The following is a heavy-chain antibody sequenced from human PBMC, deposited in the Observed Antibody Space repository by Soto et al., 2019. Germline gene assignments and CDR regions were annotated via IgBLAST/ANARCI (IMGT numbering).Heavy chain of an antibody. Sequence: ASVKVSCKASGYTFTSYYMHWVRQAPGQGLEWMGIINPSGGSTSYAQKFQGRVTMTRDTSTSTVYMELSSLRSEDTAVYYCARELSDDYGHNWFDPWGQGTLVTV. CDR2: INPSGGST. D-gene: IGHD4-17*01. V-gene: IGHV1-46*03. J-gene: IGHJ5*02. CDR1: GYTFTSYY. CDR3: ARELSDDYGHNWFDP.